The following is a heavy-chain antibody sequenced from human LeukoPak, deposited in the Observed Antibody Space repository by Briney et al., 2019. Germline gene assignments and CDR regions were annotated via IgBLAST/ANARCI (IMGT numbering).Heavy chain of an antibody. CDR2: VSSDGSVK. V-gene: IGHV3-30*02. Sequence: GGSLRLSCEVSGITIRNHAMHWVRQAPGKGLEWVAYVSSDGSVKKYGESVKGRVAISRDNSKNTVDLQMNSLRGDDTAVYYRAKGGQRGSFYFESWGQGTLVSVSS. CDR3: AKGGQRGSFYFES. J-gene: IGHJ4*02. D-gene: IGHD3-16*01. CDR1: GITIRNHA.